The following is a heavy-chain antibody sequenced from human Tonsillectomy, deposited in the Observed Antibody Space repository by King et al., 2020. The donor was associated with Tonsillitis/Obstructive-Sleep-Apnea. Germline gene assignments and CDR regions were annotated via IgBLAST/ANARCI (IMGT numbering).Heavy chain of an antibody. J-gene: IGHJ4*02. CDR1: GFTFSSYA. CDR2: IIGSGGST. Sequence: VQLVESGGGLVQPGGSLRLSCAASGFTFSSYAMSWVRQAPGKGLEWVSAIIGSGGSTYYADSVKGRFTISRDNSKNTLFLQMNSLRAEDTAIYYCAKVNKRGYYFDYWGQGTLVTVSS. D-gene: IGHD1/OR15-1a*01. CDR3: AKVNKRGYYFDY. V-gene: IGHV3-23*04.